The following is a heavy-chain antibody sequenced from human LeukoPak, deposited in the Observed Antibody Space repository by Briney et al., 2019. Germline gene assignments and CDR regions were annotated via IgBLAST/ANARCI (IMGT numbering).Heavy chain of an antibody. V-gene: IGHV1-2*02. J-gene: IGHJ4*02. CDR1: GYTFTSYY. CDR3: ARVSYDSSGDFDY. Sequence: ASVKVSCKASGYTFTSYYMHWVRQAPGQGLEWMGIINPSGGSTNYAQKFQGRVTMTRDTSISTAYMELSRLRSDDTAVYYCARVSYDSSGDFDYWGQGTLVTVSS. CDR2: INPSGGST. D-gene: IGHD3-22*01.